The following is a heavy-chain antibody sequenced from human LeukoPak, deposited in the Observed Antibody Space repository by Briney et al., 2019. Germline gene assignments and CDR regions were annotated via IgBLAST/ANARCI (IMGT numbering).Heavy chain of an antibody. CDR1: GGPISNYY. J-gene: IGHJ4*02. V-gene: IGHV4-4*07. D-gene: IGHD3-10*01. CDR3: ARTSARGAQFDY. CDR2: IYASGST. Sequence: SETLSLTCTVSGGPISNYYWSWIRQPAGMGLEWIGRIYASGSTNYNPSLKSRVTMPVDTSNNQFSLNLSSVTAADTAVYYCARTSARGAQFDYWGQGTLVTVSS.